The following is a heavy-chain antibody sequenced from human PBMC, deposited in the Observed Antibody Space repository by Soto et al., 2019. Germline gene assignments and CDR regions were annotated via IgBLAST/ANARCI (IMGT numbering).Heavy chain of an antibody. CDR1: GFTFSDYY. Sequence: QVQLVESGGGLVKPGGSLRLSCAASGFTFSDYYMSWIRQAPGKGLEWVSYISSSGSTIYYADSVQGRFTISRDNAKNSLYLQMNSLRAEDTAVDYCARDATYYDFWSGYDSYYYGMDVWGQGTTVTVSS. D-gene: IGHD3-3*01. V-gene: IGHV3-11*01. J-gene: IGHJ6*02. CDR2: ISSSGSTI. CDR3: ARDATYYDFWSGYDSYYYGMDV.